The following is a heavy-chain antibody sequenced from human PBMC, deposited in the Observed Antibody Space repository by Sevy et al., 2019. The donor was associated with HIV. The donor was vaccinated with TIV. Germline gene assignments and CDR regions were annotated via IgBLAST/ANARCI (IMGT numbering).Heavy chain of an antibody. CDR1: GGTFSSYA. J-gene: IGHJ4*02. D-gene: IGHD1-7*01. CDR2: IIPIYATT. CDR3: AAGRNWNYIVDY. Sequence: ASVKVSCRASGGTFSSYAISWVRQAPGQGLEWVGGIIPIYATTIYAQSFQGRLTITADDSTDIVYMELTSLRSEDTAVYYCAAGRNWNYIVDYWGRGTLVTVSS. V-gene: IGHV1-69*13.